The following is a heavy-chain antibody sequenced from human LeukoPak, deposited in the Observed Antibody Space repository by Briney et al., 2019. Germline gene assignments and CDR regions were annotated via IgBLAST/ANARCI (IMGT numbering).Heavy chain of an antibody. Sequence: SETLSLTCTVPGGSISSYYWSWIRQAPGKGLDWIGNIYYSGSTNYNPSLKSRVTVSVDTSKNQFSLKLSSVTAADTAVYYCARHGTLGSTTYPLDYWGQGTLVTVSS. V-gene: IGHV4-59*08. CDR2: IYYSGST. J-gene: IGHJ4*02. CDR1: GGSISSYY. CDR3: ARHGTLGSTTYPLDY. D-gene: IGHD1-26*01.